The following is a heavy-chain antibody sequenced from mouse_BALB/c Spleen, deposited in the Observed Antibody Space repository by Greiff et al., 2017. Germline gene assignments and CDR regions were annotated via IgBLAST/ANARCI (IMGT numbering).Heavy chain of an antibody. CDR1: GFTFSDYG. D-gene: IGHD2-10*01. CDR2: ISNLAYSI. J-gene: IGHJ2*01. Sequence: EVKLVESGGGLVQPGGSRKLSCAASGFTFSDYGMAWVRQAPGKGPEWVAFISNLAYSIYYADTVTGRFTISRENAKNTLYLEMSSLRSEDTAMYYCARLPTMGFDYWGQGTTLTVSS. CDR3: ARLPTMGFDY. V-gene: IGHV5-15*02.